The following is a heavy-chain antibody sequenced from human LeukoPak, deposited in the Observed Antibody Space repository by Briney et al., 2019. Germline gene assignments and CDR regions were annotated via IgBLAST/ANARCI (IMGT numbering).Heavy chain of an antibody. CDR1: GFTFSTFA. V-gene: IGHV3-23*01. J-gene: IGHJ5*02. Sequence: GSLSPSFAASGFTFSTFAMGWVRQPQGKGLEWVSVISGSGGSTKYADSVKGRFTISRDNSKNTLYLQMNSLRAEDTAVYYCAKDYSGTYYGNWFDPWAREPWSPSPQ. CDR3: AKDYSGTYYGNWFDP. D-gene: IGHD1-26*01. CDR2: ISGSGGST.